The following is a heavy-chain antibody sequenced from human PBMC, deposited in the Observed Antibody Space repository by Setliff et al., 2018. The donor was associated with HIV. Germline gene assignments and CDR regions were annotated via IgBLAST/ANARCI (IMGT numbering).Heavy chain of an antibody. CDR2: ISAYNGNT. J-gene: IGHJ6*03. D-gene: IGHD2-15*01. CDR1: GYTFTSYG. Sequence: GASVKVSCKASGYTFTSYGISWVRQAPGQGLEWMGWISAYNGNTHYAQRLQGRVTITADGSTRTAYMELSSLRSEDTAVYYCARDSPRQRVVDYYYYMDVWGKGTTVTVSS. CDR3: ARDSPRQRVVDYYYYMDV. V-gene: IGHV1-18*01.